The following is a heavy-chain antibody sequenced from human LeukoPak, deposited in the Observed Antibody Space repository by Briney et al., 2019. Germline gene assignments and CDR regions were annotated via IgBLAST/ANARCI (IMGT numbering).Heavy chain of an antibody. CDR2: MNPNSGNT. CDR3: ARRDYYGSGSYPYYYHNYMDV. V-gene: IGHV1-8*02. J-gene: IGHJ6*03. D-gene: IGHD3-10*01. Sequence: ASVKVSCKASGYTFTGYYMHWVRQATGQGLEWMGWMNPNSGNTGYAQKFQGRVTMTRNTSISTAYMELSSLRSEDTAVYYCARRDYYGSGSYPYYYHNYMDVWGKGTTLTISS. CDR1: GYTFTGYY.